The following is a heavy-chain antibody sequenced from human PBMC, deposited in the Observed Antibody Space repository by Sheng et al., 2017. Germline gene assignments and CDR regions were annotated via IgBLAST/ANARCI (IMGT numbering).Heavy chain of an antibody. Sequence: EVQLVESGGGLVQPGRSLRLSCTASGFTFGDYAMSWVRQAPGKGLEWVGFIRSKSYGGTTEYAASVKDRFTISRDDSKRIAYLQMNSLKTEDTAVYYCTRGRSSGWTSATFDIWGQGTMVTVSS. CDR1: GFTFGDYA. V-gene: IGHV3-49*04. J-gene: IGHJ3*02. CDR3: TRGRSSGWTSATFDI. CDR2: IRSKSYGGTT. D-gene: IGHD6-19*01.